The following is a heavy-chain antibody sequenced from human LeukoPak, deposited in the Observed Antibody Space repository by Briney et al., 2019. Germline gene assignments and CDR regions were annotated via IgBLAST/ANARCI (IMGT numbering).Heavy chain of an antibody. V-gene: IGHV1-69*13. J-gene: IGHJ5*02. CDR1: GGTFSSYA. CDR3: ARGDRRGYYDFWSGYGWGYWFDP. CDR2: IIPIFGTA. D-gene: IGHD3-3*01. Sequence: SVKVSCKASGGTFSSYAISWVRQAPGQGLEWMGGIIPIFGTANYAQKFQGRVTITADESTSTAYMELSSLRSEDTAVYYCARGDRRGYYDFWSGYGWGYWFDPWGQGTLVTVSS.